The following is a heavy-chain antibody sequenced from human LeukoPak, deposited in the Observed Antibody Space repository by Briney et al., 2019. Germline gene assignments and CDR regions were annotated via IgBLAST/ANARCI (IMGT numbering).Heavy chain of an antibody. V-gene: IGHV6-1*01. CDR2: TFYRSKWYN. Sequence: SQTLSLTCALSGDIVSSNSAAWNWIRQSPSRGLEWLGRTFYRSKWYNDYAVSFKSRVTINPDTSKNQFSLQLDSVTPEDTAVYYCARDMGWTYPFDYWGQGTLVTVSS. CDR3: ARDMGWTYPFDY. D-gene: IGHD3/OR15-3a*01. J-gene: IGHJ4*02. CDR1: GDIVSSNSAA.